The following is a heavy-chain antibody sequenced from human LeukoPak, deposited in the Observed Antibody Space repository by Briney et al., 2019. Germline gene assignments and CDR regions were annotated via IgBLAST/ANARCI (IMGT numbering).Heavy chain of an antibody. CDR3: ARGYCSGDMCYFDY. D-gene: IGHD2-15*01. CDR1: GLTFNYHY. J-gene: IGHJ4*02. Sequence: PGGSLTLSRAPSGLTFNYHYMDWVRQPPGKGLEWVGRTRNKAYTYTTEGRFTISRDDSKNSLFLQMNGLTTEDTAVYYCARGYCSGDMCYFDYWGQGTLVTVSS. CDR2: TRNKAYTYTT. V-gene: IGHV3-69-1*01.